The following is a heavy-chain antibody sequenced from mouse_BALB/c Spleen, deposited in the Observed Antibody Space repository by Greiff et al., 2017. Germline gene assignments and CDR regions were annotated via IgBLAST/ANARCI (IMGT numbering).Heavy chain of an antibody. Sequence: EVQVVESGGGLVQPGGSLKLSCAASGFTFSSYTMSWVRQTPEKRLEWVAYISNGGGSTYYPDTVKGRFTISRDNAKNTLYLQMSSLKSEDTAMYYCARQKGSYGSAMDYWGQGTSVTVSS. D-gene: IGHD1-1*01. CDR3: ARQKGSYGSAMDY. CDR2: ISNGGGST. CDR1: GFTFSSYT. V-gene: IGHV5-12-2*01. J-gene: IGHJ4*01.